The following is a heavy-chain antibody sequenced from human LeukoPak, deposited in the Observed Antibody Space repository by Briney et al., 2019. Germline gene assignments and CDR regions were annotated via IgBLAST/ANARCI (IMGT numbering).Heavy chain of an antibody. CDR2: IYPGDSDT. CDR1: GYSFSSYW. CDR3: ARRRSSTLIDY. Sequence: GESLKISCKGSGYSFSSYWIAWVRHMPGKGLEWMGIIYPGDSDTTYSPSFQGQVTISADKSISSAYLQWNSLKASGTAMYFCARRRSSTLIDYWGQGTLVTVSS. V-gene: IGHV5-51*01. D-gene: IGHD3-10*01. J-gene: IGHJ4*02.